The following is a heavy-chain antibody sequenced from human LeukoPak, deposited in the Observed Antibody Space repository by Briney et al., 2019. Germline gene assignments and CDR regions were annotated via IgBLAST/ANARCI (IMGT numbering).Heavy chain of an antibody. CDR3: ATDAGHGFSF. V-gene: IGHV3-74*03. J-gene: IGHJ3*01. D-gene: IGHD3/OR15-3a*01. Sequence: GGSLRLSCAASGFTFSNAWMHWVRRAPGKGLVWVSRIYSDGSDTTYADSVKGRFIISRDNAKNTLYLQMNSLRGDDTAVYYCATDAGHGFSFWGQGTMVTVSS. CDR1: GFTFSNAW. CDR2: IYSDGSDT.